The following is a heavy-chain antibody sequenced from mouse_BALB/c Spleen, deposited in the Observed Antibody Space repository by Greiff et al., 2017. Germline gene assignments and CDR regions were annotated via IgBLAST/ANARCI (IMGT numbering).Heavy chain of an antibody. CDR3: ARGGIDYYGSPDY. J-gene: IGHJ2*01. Sequence: EVKLVESGGGLVKPGGSLKLSCAASGFTFSSYAMSWVRQTPEKRLEWVASISSGGSTYYPDSVKGRFTISRDNARNILYLQMSSLRSEDTAMYYCARGGIDYYGSPDYWGQGTTLTVSS. CDR1: GFTFSSYA. D-gene: IGHD1-1*01. V-gene: IGHV5-6-5*01. CDR2: ISSGGST.